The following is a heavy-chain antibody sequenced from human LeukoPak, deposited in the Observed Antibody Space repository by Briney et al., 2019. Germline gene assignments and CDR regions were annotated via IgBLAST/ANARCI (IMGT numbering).Heavy chain of an antibody. Sequence: PGGSLRLSCAASGFTFSTYWMDWVRQAPGKGLEWVSSISSSSSYIYYADSVKGRFIISRDNAKNSLYLQMNSLRAEDTAVYYCAGCYYGSEPSVYWGQGTLVTVSS. CDR3: AGCYYGSEPSVY. D-gene: IGHD3-10*01. V-gene: IGHV3-21*01. CDR1: GFTFSTYW. CDR2: ISSSSSYI. J-gene: IGHJ4*02.